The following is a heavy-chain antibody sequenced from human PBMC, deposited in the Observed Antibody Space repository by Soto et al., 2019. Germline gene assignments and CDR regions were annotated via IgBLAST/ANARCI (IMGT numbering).Heavy chain of an antibody. V-gene: IGHV4-34*01. D-gene: IGHD4-4*01. CDR3: ARDSTRRGACDI. J-gene: IGHJ3*02. Sequence: SETLSLTCAISGGSFSVYYWNWIRQSPGKGLEWIGEVNHAGSSNYNPSLRSRVTISVDTSRNQFSLKLSSVTAADTAVYFCARDSTRRGACDIWGQGTMVTVSS. CDR1: GGSFSVYY. CDR2: VNHAGSS.